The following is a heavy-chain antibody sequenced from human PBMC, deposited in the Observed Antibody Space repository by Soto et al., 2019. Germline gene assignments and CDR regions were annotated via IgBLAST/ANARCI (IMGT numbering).Heavy chain of an antibody. V-gene: IGHV4-34*01. D-gene: IGHD3-3*01. CDR1: GGSFSGYY. CDR3: ARVYNDFWSGYALKFDF. CDR2: INHSGST. J-gene: IGHJ4*02. Sequence: SETLSLTCAVYGGSFSGYYWSWIRQPPGKGLEWIGEINHSGSTNYNPSLKSRVTISVDTSKNQFSLKLSSVTAADTAVYYCARVYNDFWSGYALKFDFCGQGTLVTVSS.